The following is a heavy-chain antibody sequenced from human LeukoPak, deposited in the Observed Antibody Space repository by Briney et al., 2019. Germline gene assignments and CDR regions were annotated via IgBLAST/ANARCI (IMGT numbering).Heavy chain of an antibody. D-gene: IGHD3-9*01. CDR2: INHSGST. CDR3: ARGRGLLTGYTDFDY. J-gene: IGHJ4*02. V-gene: IGHV4-34*01. CDR1: GGSFSGYY. Sequence: SETLSLTCAVYGGSFSGYYWSWIRQPPGKGLEWIGEINHSGSTNYNPSLKSRVTISVDTSKNQFSLKLSSVTAADTAVYYCARGRGLLTGYTDFDYWGQGTLVTVSS.